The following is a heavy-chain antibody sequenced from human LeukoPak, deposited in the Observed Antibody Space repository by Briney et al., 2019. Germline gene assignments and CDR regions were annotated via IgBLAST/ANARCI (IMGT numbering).Heavy chain of an antibody. V-gene: IGHV3-23*01. Sequence: GGSQRLSCAATGFSFNSYAMSWVRQAPGKGLEWVSAISGSGGSTYYADSVKGRFTISRDNSKNTLYLQMNSLRAEDTAVYYCAKDPNAPDYWGQGTLVTVSS. J-gene: IGHJ4*02. CDR1: GFSFNSYA. D-gene: IGHD2-8*01. CDR3: AKDPNAPDY. CDR2: ISGSGGST.